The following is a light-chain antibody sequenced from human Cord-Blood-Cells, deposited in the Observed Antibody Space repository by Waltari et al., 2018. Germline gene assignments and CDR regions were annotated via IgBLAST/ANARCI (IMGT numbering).Light chain of an antibody. CDR3: QQSYSTPRT. V-gene: IGKV1-39*01. Sequence: DIPMTESPHSLAASVGDRVTITGRASQSISSYVNWYQQKPGKAPKLLIYAASSLQSGVPSRFSGSGSGTDFTLTISSLQPEDFATYYCQQSYSTPRTFGQETKVEIK. CDR2: AAS. J-gene: IGKJ1*01. CDR1: QSISSY.